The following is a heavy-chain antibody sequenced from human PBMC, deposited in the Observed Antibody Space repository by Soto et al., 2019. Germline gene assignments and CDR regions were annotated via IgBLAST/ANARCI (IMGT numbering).Heavy chain of an antibody. CDR2: MNPNSGNT. J-gene: IGHJ4*02. CDR3: ARGDGYIFDF. Sequence: ASVKVSCKASGSSFTSYDINWVRQATGQGLEWMGWMNPNSGNTGYAQKFQGRVTMTRNTSISTAYMELSSLRSDDTAVYSCARGDGYIFDFWGQGTLVTVSS. D-gene: IGHD5-12*01. CDR1: GSSFTSYD. V-gene: IGHV1-8*01.